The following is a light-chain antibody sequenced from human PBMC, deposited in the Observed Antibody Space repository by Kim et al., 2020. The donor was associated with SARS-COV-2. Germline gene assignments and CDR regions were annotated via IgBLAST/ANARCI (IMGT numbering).Light chain of an antibody. CDR1: RDIGNY. CDR3: QKYNSGLLT. V-gene: IGKV1-27*01. CDR2: AAS. J-gene: IGKJ4*01. Sequence: ASVGDRVKITCRTSRDIGNYLAWYQRQPGKAPQVLIYAASSLRSGVPSRFSASGSGTDFTLTISSLQPNDFTTYYCQKYNSGLLTFGGGTKVDIK.